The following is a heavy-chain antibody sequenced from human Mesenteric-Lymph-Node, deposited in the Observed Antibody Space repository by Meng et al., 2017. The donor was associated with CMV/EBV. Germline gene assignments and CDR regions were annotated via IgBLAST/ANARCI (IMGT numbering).Heavy chain of an antibody. CDR3: ARGYQILSDAFDI. Sequence: GESLKISCAASGFTFSSYAMHWVRQAPGKGLEWVAVISYDGSNKYYADSVKGRFTISRDNSKNTLYLQMNSLRAEDTAVYYCARGYQILSDAFDIWGQGTMVTVSS. CDR1: GFTFSSYA. D-gene: IGHD2-2*01. CDR2: ISYDGSNK. J-gene: IGHJ3*02. V-gene: IGHV3-30*14.